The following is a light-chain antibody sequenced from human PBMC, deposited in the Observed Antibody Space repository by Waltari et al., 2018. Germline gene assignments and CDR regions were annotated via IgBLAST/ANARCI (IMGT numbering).Light chain of an antibody. V-gene: IGKV3-20*01. CDR1: QSVSSTY. J-gene: IGKJ1*01. Sequence: EIVFTQSPGSLSLSPGERATLSCRASQSVSSTYLAWYQQKPGQAPRLLMYGASSRATGIPDRFSGSGSGTDFTLTISSLEPEDFALYYCQQFGTSPSTFGQGTKLEIK. CDR3: QQFGTSPST. CDR2: GAS.